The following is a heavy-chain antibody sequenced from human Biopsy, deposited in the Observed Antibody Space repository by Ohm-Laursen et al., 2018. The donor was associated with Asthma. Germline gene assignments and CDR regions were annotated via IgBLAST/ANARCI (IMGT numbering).Heavy chain of an antibody. CDR2: IDQSGYT. J-gene: IGHJ5*02. D-gene: IGHD1-20*01. Sequence: GTLSLTCPVYGGYLTGHYWNWIRQPPGKGLEWIGEIDQSGYTNYNPSLKSRVTISADTSKNQFHLNLSSVTAADTTVYFCARAAITGIRGWFDPWGQGTQVTVSS. CDR3: ARAAITGIRGWFDP. V-gene: IGHV4-34*01. CDR1: GGYLTGHY.